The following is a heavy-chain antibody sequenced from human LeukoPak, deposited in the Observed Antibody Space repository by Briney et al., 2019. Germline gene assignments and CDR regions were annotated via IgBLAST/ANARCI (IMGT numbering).Heavy chain of an antibody. CDR1: GGSISNYY. J-gene: IGHJ4*02. D-gene: IGHD1-26*01. V-gene: IGHV4-59*01. CDR2: IYYSGST. Sequence: SETLSLTCTVSGGSISNYYWSWIRQPPGKGLEWIGYIYYSGSTNYNPSLKSRVTISVDTSKNQFSLKLSSVTAADTAVYYCARGVNSGYFDYCGQGTLVTVSS. CDR3: ARGVNSGYFDY.